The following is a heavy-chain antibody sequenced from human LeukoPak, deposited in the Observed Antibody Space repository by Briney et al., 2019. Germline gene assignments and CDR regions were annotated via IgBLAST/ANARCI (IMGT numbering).Heavy chain of an antibody. CDR2: INAGNGNT. CDR3: TRAVYDSLPDY. J-gene: IGHJ4*02. Sequence: GASVKVSCKASGYTFTSYAMHWVRQAPGQRLEWMGWINAGNGNTKYSQKFQGRVTMTTDTSTTTAYMELTGLTYDDTAVYYCTRAVYDSLPDYWGQGTLVAVSS. V-gene: IGHV1-3*01. CDR1: GYTFTSYA. D-gene: IGHD5/OR15-5a*01.